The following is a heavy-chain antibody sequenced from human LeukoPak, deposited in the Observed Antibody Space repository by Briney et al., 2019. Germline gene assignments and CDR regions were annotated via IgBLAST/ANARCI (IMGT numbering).Heavy chain of an antibody. J-gene: IGHJ4*02. CDR3: ARSPSITMIVVVTLDY. Sequence: GASVKVSRKASGYSFTSYYMHWVRQAPGQGLEWMGWISAYNGNTNYAQKLQGRVTMTTDTSTSTAYMELRSLRSDDTAVYYCARSPSITMIVVVTLDYWGQGTLVTVSS. D-gene: IGHD3-22*01. CDR2: ISAYNGNT. CDR1: GYSFTSYY. V-gene: IGHV1-18*04.